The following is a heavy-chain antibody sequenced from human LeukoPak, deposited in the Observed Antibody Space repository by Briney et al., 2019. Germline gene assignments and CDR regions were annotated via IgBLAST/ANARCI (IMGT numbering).Heavy chain of an antibody. CDR1: GGSFSGYY. D-gene: IGHD3-9*01. J-gene: IGHJ4*02. CDR2: IYYSGST. Sequence: SETLSLTCAVYGGSFSGYYWGWIRQPPGKGLEWIGSIYYSGSTYYNPSLKSRITMSVDTSKNQFSLKLSSVTAADTAVYYCARRDYDILTGYYWGQGTLVTVSS. CDR3: ARRDYDILTGYY. V-gene: IGHV4-39*01.